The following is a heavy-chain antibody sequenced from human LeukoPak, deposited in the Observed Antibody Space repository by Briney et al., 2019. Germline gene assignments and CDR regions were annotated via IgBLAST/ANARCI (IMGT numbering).Heavy chain of an antibody. J-gene: IGHJ2*01. D-gene: IGHD6-13*01. CDR2: INHSGST. CDR1: GGSFSGYY. V-gene: IGHV4-34*01. Sequence: ASETLSITCAVYGGSFSGYYWSWIRQPPGKGLEWIGEINHSGSTNYNPSLKSRVTISVDTSKNQFSLKLTSVTAADTAVYYCARVYYSNSYDYWYFDLWGRGTLVTVSS. CDR3: ARVYYSNSYDYWYFDL.